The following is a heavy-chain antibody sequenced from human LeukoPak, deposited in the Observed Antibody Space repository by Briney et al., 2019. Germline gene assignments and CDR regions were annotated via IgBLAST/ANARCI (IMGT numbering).Heavy chain of an antibody. CDR1: GDGVSSNKAI. J-gene: IGHJ4*02. D-gene: IGHD2-2*01. V-gene: IGHV6-1*01. CDR2: TYYRSKWYN. Sequence: SQTLSLTCAISGDGVSSNKAIWHWIRQSPSRGLEWLGRTYYRSKWYNDDALSVKTRITINPDTSKNQFSLQLNSVTPEDTAVYYCARAPAGPYGYFEYWGQGTLVTVSS. CDR3: ARAPAGPYGYFEY.